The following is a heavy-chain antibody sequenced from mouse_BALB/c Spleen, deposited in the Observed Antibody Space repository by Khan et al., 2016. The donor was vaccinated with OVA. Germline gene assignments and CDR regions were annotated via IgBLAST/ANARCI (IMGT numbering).Heavy chain of an antibody. CDR2: INTYTGET. D-gene: IGHD2-12*01. Sequence: QIQLVQSGPELKKPGETVKISCKASGFTFTNYGMSWVKQAPGKGLKWMGWINTYTGETTYADDFKGRFAFSLETSASAAYLQINNLKKEETATYFGARKNYSYDRYFDVWRAGTTVTVAS. CDR3: ARKNYSYDRYFDV. V-gene: IGHV9-3-1*01. J-gene: IGHJ1*01. CDR1: GFTFTNYG.